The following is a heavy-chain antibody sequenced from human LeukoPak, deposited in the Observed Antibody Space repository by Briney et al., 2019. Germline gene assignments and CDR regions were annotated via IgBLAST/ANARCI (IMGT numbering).Heavy chain of an antibody. Sequence: AGGSLRLPCAASGFTFSFYAMNWVRQAPGKGLEWVTSITGNSDNTFYANSVKGRFTISRDNSKNTLYLQMNSLRAAETAVYYCVKEKNEYGFNGLDYWGQGTLVTVSS. CDR2: ITGNSDNT. D-gene: IGHD3-10*01. CDR1: GFTFSFYA. CDR3: VKEKNEYGFNGLDY. J-gene: IGHJ4*02. V-gene: IGHV3-23*01.